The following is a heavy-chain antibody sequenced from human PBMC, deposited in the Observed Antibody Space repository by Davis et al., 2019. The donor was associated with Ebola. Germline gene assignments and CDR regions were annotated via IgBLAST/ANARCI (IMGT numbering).Heavy chain of an antibody. D-gene: IGHD5-12*01. CDR2: ISGSGGST. J-gene: IGHJ5*02. CDR3: AEYSGYEEAEDWFDP. Sequence: PGGSLRLSCAASGFTFSSYAMSWVRQAPGKGLEWVSAISGSGGSTYYADSVKGRFTISRDNSKNTLYLQMNSLRAEDTAVYYCAEYSGYEEAEDWFDPWGQGTLVTVSS. V-gene: IGHV3-23*01. CDR1: GFTFSSYA.